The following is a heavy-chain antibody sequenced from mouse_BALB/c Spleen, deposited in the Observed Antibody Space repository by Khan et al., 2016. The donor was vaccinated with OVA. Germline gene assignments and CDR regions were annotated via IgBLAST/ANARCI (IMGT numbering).Heavy chain of an antibody. Sequence: EVQLQQSGPDLVKPGASVKISCKASGYSFTLYYMTWVKQSHGKSLEWIGRVNPNTGGSDYNQELKGKALLTVDKSSNTAYMERHSLTSEDSAVYYCARGYDFFAYWGQGTLVTVSA. CDR2: VNPNTGGS. V-gene: IGHV1-26*01. J-gene: IGHJ3*01. CDR1: GYSFTLYY. CDR3: ARGYDFFAY. D-gene: IGHD2-14*01.